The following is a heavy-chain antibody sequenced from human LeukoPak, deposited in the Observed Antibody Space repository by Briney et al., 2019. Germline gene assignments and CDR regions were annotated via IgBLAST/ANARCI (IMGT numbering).Heavy chain of an antibody. CDR3: ARGYYDFWSGYPYFDY. Sequence: GGSLRLSCAASGFTFSTYSMNWVRQAPGKGLEWVSYISSSSSTIYYADSVKGRFTISRDNAKNSLYLQMNSLRAEDTAVYYCARGYYDFWSGYPYFDYWGQGTLVTVSS. CDR2: ISSSSSTI. CDR1: GFTFSTYS. D-gene: IGHD3-3*01. J-gene: IGHJ4*02. V-gene: IGHV3-48*04.